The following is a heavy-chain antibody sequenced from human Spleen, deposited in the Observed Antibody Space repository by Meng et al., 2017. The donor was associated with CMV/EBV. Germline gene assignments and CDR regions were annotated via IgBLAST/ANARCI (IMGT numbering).Heavy chain of an antibody. V-gene: IGHV1-2*02. J-gene: IGHJ4*02. D-gene: IGHD2-2*01. Sequence: ASVKVSCKASGYTFTGNYLNWVRQAPGQGLEWMGWLNPNNGGTHYAQKFQGRVTMTRDTSISTVYMELSRLRSDDTAVYYCARVERDQLLEYWGQRTLVTVSS. CDR3: ARVERDQLLEY. CDR2: LNPNNGGT. CDR1: GYTFTGNY.